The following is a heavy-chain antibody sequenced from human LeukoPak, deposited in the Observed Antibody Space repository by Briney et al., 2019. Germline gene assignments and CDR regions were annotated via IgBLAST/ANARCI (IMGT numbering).Heavy chain of an antibody. CDR1: GGSISSSSYY. D-gene: IGHD3-3*01. J-gene: IGHJ4*02. CDR3: ARDFSNFGDF. CDR2: IYYSGST. V-gene: IGHV4-39*07. Sequence: SETLSLTCTVSGGSISSSSYYWGWIRQPPGKGLEWIGSIYYSGSTYYNPSLKSRVTISVDTSKNQFSLKLSSVTAADTAVYYCARDFSNFGDFWGQGTLITVSA.